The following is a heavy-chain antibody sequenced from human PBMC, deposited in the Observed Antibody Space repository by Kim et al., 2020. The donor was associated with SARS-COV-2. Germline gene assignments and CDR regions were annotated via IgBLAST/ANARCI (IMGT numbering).Heavy chain of an antibody. J-gene: IGHJ6*02. D-gene: IGHD5-12*01. CDR3: ARTPLNTRLGGYYYYYYGMDV. Sequence: SETLSLTCTVSGGSISSYYWSWIRQPPGKGLEWIGYIYYSGSTNYNPSLKSRVTISVDTSKNQFSLKLSSVTAADTAVYYCARTPLNTRLGGYYYYYYGMDVWGQGTTVTVSS. V-gene: IGHV4-59*01. CDR2: IYYSGST. CDR1: GGSISSYY.